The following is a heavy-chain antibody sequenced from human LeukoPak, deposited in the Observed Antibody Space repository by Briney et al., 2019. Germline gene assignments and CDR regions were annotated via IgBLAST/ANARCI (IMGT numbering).Heavy chain of an antibody. CDR2: IYYSGNT. J-gene: IGHJ4*02. Sequence: PSETLSLTCTVSGGSISSSSYYWGWIRQPPGKGLEWIGSIYYSGNTNYNPSLKSRVTISVDTSKNQFSLKLTSVTAADTAIYYCARPITMLRGVAYYFDYWGQGALVTVSS. CDR1: GGSISSSSYY. V-gene: IGHV4-39*01. CDR3: ARPITMLRGVAYYFDY. D-gene: IGHD3-10*01.